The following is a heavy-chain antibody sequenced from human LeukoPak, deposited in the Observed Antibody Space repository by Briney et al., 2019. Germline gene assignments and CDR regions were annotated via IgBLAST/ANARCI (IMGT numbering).Heavy chain of an antibody. CDR3: AREGYSYGGFDY. CDR2: ISYDGSNK. CDR1: GFTFSSYG. V-gene: IGHV3-30*19. J-gene: IGHJ4*02. Sequence: GGSLRLSCAASGFTFSSYGMHWVRQAPGKGLEWVAVISYDGSNKYYADSVKGRFTISRDNSKNTLYLQMNSLSAEDTAVYYCAREGYSYGGFDYWGQGTLVTVSS. D-gene: IGHD5-18*01.